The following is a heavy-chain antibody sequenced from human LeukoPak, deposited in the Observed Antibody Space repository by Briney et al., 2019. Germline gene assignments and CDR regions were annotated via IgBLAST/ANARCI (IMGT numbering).Heavy chain of an antibody. CDR1: GFTFSSYA. CDR2: ISGSGGCT. J-gene: IGHJ2*01. CDR3: AKAIAGSWYFDL. D-gene: IGHD1-26*01. V-gene: IGHV3-23*01. Sequence: PGGSLRLSCAASGFTFSSYAMSWVRQAPGKGLEWVSAISGSGGCTYYADSVKGRFTISRDNSKNTLYLQMNSLRAEDTAVYYCAKAIAGSWYFDLWGRGTLVTVSS.